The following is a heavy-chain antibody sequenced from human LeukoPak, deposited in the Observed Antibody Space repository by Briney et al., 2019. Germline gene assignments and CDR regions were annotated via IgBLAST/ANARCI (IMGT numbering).Heavy chain of an antibody. CDR1: GGSFSGYY. V-gene: IGHV4-34*01. J-gene: IGHJ3*02. D-gene: IGHD6-13*01. Sequence: SETLSLTCAVYGGSFSGYYWSWIRQPPGKGLEWIGEINHSGSTNYNPSLKSRVTISVDTSKNQFSLRLSSVTAADTAVYYCARQTPAGDAFDIWGQGTMVTVSS. CDR3: ARQTPAGDAFDI. CDR2: INHSGST.